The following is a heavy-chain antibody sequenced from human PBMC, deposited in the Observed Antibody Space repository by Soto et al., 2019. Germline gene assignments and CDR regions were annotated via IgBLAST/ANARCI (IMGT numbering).Heavy chain of an antibody. CDR1: GFTFSSYA. CDR3: ARDGYRTGTTNFDY. D-gene: IGHD1-7*01. CDR2: ISYDGSNK. J-gene: IGHJ4*02. V-gene: IGHV3-30-3*01. Sequence: GGSLRLSCAASGFTFSSYAMHWVRQAPGKGLEWVAVISYDGSNKYYADSVKGRFTISRDNSKNTLYLQMNSLRAEDTAVYYCARDGYRTGTTNFDYWGQGTLVTVSS.